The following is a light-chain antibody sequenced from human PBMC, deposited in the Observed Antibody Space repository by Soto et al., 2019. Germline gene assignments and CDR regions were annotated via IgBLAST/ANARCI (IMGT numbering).Light chain of an antibody. CDR3: QKYKSAPLT. V-gene: IGKV1-27*01. CDR1: QDIGNY. Sequence: DIQMTQSPSSLSASVGDRVTITCRASQDIGNYLAWYQQKPGKVPKFLIYGASSLQTGVPSRFSGSGSGTDFTLTISGLQPEDVATYYGQKYKSAPLTFGGGTKVELK. CDR2: GAS. J-gene: IGKJ4*01.